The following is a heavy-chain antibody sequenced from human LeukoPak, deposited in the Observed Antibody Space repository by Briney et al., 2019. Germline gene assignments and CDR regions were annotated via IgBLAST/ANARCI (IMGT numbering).Heavy chain of an antibody. D-gene: IGHD2-2*01. CDR1: GFTFSSYA. CDR3: AKLPPPYCSSTSCPDY. J-gene: IGHJ4*02. V-gene: IGHV3-23*01. Sequence: GGALRLSCSASGFTFSSYAMSWVRQAPGKGVDGVSAISGSGGSTYYADSVKGRFTISRDNSKNTLYLQMNSLRAEDTAVYYCAKLPPPYCSSTSCPDYWGQGTLVTVSS. CDR2: ISGSGGST.